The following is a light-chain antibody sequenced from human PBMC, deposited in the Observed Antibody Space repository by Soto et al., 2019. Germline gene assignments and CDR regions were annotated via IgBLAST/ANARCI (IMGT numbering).Light chain of an antibody. Sequence: QSVVTQEPSLPVSPGGTSPHTRGSSTGAVTTAHDRYWVNQKPGQAPRALTXDXRXXXXWASARFAGSLLGCKADLGLSGAQPEDEAENYCLVFYCGAYVCGTGTEVTVL. CDR2: DXR. J-gene: IGLJ1*01. CDR1: TGAVTTAHD. CDR3: LVFYCGAYV. V-gene: IGLV7-46*01.